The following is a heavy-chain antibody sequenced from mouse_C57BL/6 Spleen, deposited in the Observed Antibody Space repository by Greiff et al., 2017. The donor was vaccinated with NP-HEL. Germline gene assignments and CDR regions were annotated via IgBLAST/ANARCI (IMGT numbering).Heavy chain of an antibody. CDR3: AREGYYGSSSAFGV. D-gene: IGHD1-1*01. Sequence: ESGPGLVKPSQSLSLTCSVTGYSITSGYYWNWIRQFPGNKLEWMGYISYDGSNNYNPSLKNRISITRDTSKNQFFLKLNSVTTEDTATYYCAREGYYGSSSAFGVWGTGTTVTVSS. V-gene: IGHV3-6*01. CDR2: ISYDGSN. J-gene: IGHJ1*03. CDR1: GYSITSGYY.